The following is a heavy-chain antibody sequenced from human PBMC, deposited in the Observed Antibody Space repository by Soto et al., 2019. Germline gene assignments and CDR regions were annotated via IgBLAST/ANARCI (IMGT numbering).Heavy chain of an antibody. CDR2: ISAYNGNT. CDR3: ARDDLGYCSSTSCYAGPWFDP. Sequence: VKVSCKASGYTFTSYGISWVRQAPGQGLEWMGWISAYNGNTNYAQKLQGRVTMTTDTSTSTAYMELRSLRSDDTAVYYCARDDLGYCSSTSCYAGPWFDPWGQGTLVTVSS. J-gene: IGHJ5*02. D-gene: IGHD2-2*01. V-gene: IGHV1-18*01. CDR1: GYTFTSYG.